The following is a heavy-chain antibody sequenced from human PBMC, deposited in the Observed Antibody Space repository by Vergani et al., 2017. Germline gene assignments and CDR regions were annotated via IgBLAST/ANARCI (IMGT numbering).Heavy chain of an antibody. J-gene: IGHJ5*02. CDR3: ARGSGEDWFDP. Sequence: QLQLQESGPGLVKPSETLSLTCTVSGGSISSYYWSWIRQPPGKGLEWIGYIYYSGSTNYNPSLKSRVTISVDTSKNQFSLKLSSVTAADTAVYYCARGSGEDWFDPWGQGTLVTVSS. CDR1: GGSISSYY. CDR2: IYYSGST. V-gene: IGHV4-59*12.